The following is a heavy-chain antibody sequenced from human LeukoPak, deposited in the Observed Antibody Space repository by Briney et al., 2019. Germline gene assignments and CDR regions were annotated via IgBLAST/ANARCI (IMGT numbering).Heavy chain of an antibody. Sequence: GGSLRLSCAASGFTFSSYAMSWVRQAPGKGLEWVSAISGSGGSTYYADSVKGRFTISRDNSKNTLYLQMNSLRAEDTAVYYCAKALPIAAAGTGWFDPWGQGTLVTVSS. CDR2: ISGSGGST. CDR3: AKALPIAAAGTGWFDP. V-gene: IGHV3-23*01. CDR1: GFTFSSYA. D-gene: IGHD6-13*01. J-gene: IGHJ5*02.